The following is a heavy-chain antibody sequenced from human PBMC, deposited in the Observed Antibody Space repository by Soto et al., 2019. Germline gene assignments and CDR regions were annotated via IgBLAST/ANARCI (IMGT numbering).Heavy chain of an antibody. V-gene: IGHV1-18*01. J-gene: IGHJ4*02. CDR1: GYTFTSYG. Sequence: GASVKVSCKASGYTFTSYGISWVRQAPGQGLEWMGWISAYNGNTNYAQKLQGRVTMTTDTSTSTAYMELRSLRSDDTAVYYCAGTHETPRRKYYFDYWGQGTLVTVSS. CDR3: AGTHETPRRKYYFDY. CDR2: ISAYNGNT.